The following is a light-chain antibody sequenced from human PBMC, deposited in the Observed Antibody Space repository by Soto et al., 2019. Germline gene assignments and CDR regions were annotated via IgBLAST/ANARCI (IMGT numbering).Light chain of an antibody. CDR2: LNFDGSH. CDR1: SGHSNYA. J-gene: IGLJ3*02. V-gene: IGLV4-69*01. CDR3: QTWGTGPWV. Sequence: QLVLTQSPSASASLRASVKLTCTLSSGHSNYAIAWHQQQPEKGPRYLMKLNFDGSHSKGDGIPDRFSGSSSGAERYLTISSLQSEDEADYYCQTWGTGPWVFGGGTKLTVL.